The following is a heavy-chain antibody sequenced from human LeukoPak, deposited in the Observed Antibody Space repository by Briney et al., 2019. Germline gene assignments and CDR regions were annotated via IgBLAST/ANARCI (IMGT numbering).Heavy chain of an antibody. V-gene: IGHV1-2*02. Sequence: ASVKVSCKASGYTFAGYYMHWVGQAPGQGLEWMGWINPNSGGTNYAQKFRGRVTMTRDTSISTAYMELSRLRSDDTAVYYCARDLDYYDSSGYYSLWGQGTLVTVSS. D-gene: IGHD3-22*01. CDR1: GYTFAGYY. J-gene: IGHJ4*02. CDR2: INPNSGGT. CDR3: ARDLDYYDSSGYYSL.